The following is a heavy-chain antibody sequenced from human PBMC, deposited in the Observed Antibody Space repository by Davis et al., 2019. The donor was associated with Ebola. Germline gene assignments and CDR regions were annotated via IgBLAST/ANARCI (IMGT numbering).Heavy chain of an antibody. CDR2: IKQDGSDK. J-gene: IGHJ5*01. CDR3: ARDSGWSGVVS. Sequence: PGGSLRLSCAASGFTFSHFHIHWVRQTPTKGLEWVANIKQDGSDKNYVDSVKGRFTISRDNAKNSLYLQMNSLRAEDTAVYYCARDSGWSGVVSWGQGTLVTVSS. V-gene: IGHV3-7*03. CDR1: GFTFSHFH. D-gene: IGHD6-19*01.